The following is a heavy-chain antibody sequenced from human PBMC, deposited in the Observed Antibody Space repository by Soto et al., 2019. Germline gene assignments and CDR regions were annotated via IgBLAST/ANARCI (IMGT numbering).Heavy chain of an antibody. D-gene: IGHD3-22*01. Sequence: SVKVSCKASGYTFASCGISWVRQAPVQGREWMGWISAYNGNTNYAQKLQGRVTMTTDTSTSTAYMELRSLRSDDTAVYYCARDAYYSDSSGYYPNDAFDIWGQGTMVT. CDR1: GYTFASCG. J-gene: IGHJ3*02. V-gene: IGHV1-18*01. CDR3: ARDAYYSDSSGYYPNDAFDI. CDR2: ISAYNGNT.